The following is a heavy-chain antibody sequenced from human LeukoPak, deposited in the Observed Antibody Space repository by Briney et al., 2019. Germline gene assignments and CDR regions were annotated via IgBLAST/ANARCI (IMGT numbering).Heavy chain of an antibody. D-gene: IGHD3-10*01. CDR1: GGTSSSYA. CDR3: AIGAGKYIDSSLDY. J-gene: IGHJ4*02. CDR2: IIPIFGTA. Sequence: SVKVSCKASGGTSSSYAISWVRQAPGQGLEWMGGIIPIFGTANYAQKFQGRVTITADESTSTAYMELSSLRSEDTAVYYCAIGAGKYIDSSLDYWGQGTLVTVSS. V-gene: IGHV1-69*13.